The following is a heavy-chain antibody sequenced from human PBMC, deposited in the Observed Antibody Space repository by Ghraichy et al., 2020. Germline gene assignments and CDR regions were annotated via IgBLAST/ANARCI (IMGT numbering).Heavy chain of an antibody. J-gene: IGHJ5*02. D-gene: IGHD6-6*01. CDR1: GGSISSYY. CDR3: VRDGVAARPGGFDP. Sequence: SETLSLTCTVSGGSISSYYWSWIRQPPGKGLEWIGYIYYSGSTNYNPSLKSRVTISVDTSKNQFSLKLSSVTAADTAVYYCVRDGVAARPGGFDPWGQGTLVTVSS. V-gene: IGHV4-59*01. CDR2: IYYSGST.